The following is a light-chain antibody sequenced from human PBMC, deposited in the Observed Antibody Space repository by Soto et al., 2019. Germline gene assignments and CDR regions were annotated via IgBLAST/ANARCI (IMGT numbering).Light chain of an antibody. V-gene: IGKV3-15*01. CDR2: GAS. Sequence: EIVMTQSPATLSVSPGERATLSCRASQSVSSNLAWYQQKPGQAPRLLIYGASTRATGIPARFSGSGSGTEFTLTSSSLQSEDFAGYYCQQYNNWPPEITFGQGTRLEIK. CDR3: QQYNNWPPEIT. CDR1: QSVSSN. J-gene: IGKJ5*01.